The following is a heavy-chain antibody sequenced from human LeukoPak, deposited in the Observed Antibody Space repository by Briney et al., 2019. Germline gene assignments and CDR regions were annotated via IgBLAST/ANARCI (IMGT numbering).Heavy chain of an antibody. D-gene: IGHD3-22*01. CDR2: IKQDGSEK. J-gene: IGHJ4*02. CDR3: AREGYYYDSSGYLDY. Sequence: GGSLRLSCAASGFTFSSYWMSWVRQDPGKGLEWVANIKQDGSEKYYVDSVKGRFTISRDNAKNSLYLQMNSLRAEDTAVYYCAREGYYYDSSGYLDYWGQGTLVTVSS. V-gene: IGHV3-7*01. CDR1: GFTFSSYW.